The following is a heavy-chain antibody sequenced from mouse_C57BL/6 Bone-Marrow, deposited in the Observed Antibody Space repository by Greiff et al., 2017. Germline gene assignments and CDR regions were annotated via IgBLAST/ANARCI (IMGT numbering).Heavy chain of an antibody. D-gene: IGHD2-10*02. CDR3: ARWYGNDSYYFDY. V-gene: IGHV1-81*01. CDR2: IYPRSGNT. CDR1: GYTFTSYG. J-gene: IGHJ2*01. Sequence: QVQLKESGAELARPGASVKLSCKASGYTFTSYGISWVKQRTGQGLEWIGEIYPRSGNTYYNEKFKGKATLTADKSSSTAYMELRSLTSEDSAVYFCARWYGNDSYYFDYWGQGTTLTVSS.